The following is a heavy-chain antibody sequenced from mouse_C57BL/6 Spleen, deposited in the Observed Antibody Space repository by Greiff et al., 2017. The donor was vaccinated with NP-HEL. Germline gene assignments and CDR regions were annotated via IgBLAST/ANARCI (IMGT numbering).Heavy chain of an antibody. CDR3: ARSYGSSLWYFDV. Sequence: VQLQQPGAELVRPGSSVKLSCKASGYTFTSYWMHWVKQRPIQGLEWIGNIDPSDSETHYNQKFKDKATLTVDKSSSTAYMQLSSLTSEDSAVYYCARSYGSSLWYFDVWGTGTTVTVSS. J-gene: IGHJ1*03. CDR1: GYTFTSYW. CDR2: IDPSDSET. V-gene: IGHV1-52*01. D-gene: IGHD1-1*01.